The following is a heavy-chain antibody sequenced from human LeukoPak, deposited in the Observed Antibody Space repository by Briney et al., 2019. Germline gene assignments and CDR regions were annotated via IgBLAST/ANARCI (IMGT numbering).Heavy chain of an antibody. CDR3: VRRNYLSSRIDP. CDR2: FYYNGAA. Sequence: PSETLSLTCTVSGGPISTSDYLWAWVRQAPGKGLEWIGDFYYNGAAYYNGVTSYSPSLRSRVTISVDTSKNHFSLDLTSVTAADTAVYYCVRRNYLSSRIDPWGQGTLVTVSS. CDR1: GGPISTSDYL. J-gene: IGHJ5*02. V-gene: IGHV4-61*05. D-gene: IGHD3-16*01.